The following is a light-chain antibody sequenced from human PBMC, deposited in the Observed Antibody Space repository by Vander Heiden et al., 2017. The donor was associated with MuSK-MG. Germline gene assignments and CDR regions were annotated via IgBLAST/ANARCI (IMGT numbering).Light chain of an antibody. CDR2: WAS. V-gene: IGKV4-1*01. CDR1: QSVLYSSNNKNY. CDR3: QQYYSTLT. Sequence: DIVMTQSPDSLAVSLGERATINCKSSQSVLYSSNNKNYLAWYQQKPGQPLKLLIYWASTRESGVPDRFSGSGSGTDFTLTISSLHAEDVAVYYCQQYYSTLTFGGGTKVEIK. J-gene: IGKJ4*01.